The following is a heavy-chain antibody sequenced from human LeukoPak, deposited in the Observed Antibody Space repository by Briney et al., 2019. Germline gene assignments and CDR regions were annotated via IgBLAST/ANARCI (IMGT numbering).Heavy chain of an antibody. CDR3: ARVVTPRMLGAFDI. V-gene: IGHV1-46*01. Sequence: ASVKVSCKASGYTFTSYYIQWVRQAPGQGLEWMGRINPSGGSTSYAQKFQGRVTMTRDTSTSTVYMELSSLRSEDTTVYYCARVVTPRMLGAFDIWGQGTMVTVSS. J-gene: IGHJ3*02. D-gene: IGHD2-8*01. CDR1: GYTFTSYY. CDR2: INPSGGST.